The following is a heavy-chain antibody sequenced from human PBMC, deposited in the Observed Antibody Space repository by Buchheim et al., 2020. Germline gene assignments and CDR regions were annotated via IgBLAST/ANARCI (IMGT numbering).Heavy chain of an antibody. CDR1: GFTFSSYD. V-gene: IGHV3-30*04. CDR2: ISSDGSNK. J-gene: IGHJ4*02. D-gene: IGHD5-24*01. Sequence: QVQLVESGGGVVQPGRSLSLSCVASGFTFSSYDMHWVRQAPGKGLEWVAVISSDGSNKNYADSVKGRFTISRDNSKHKLYLQMNSLRTEDTSVYYCANGHSDYWGQGTL. CDR3: ANGHSDY.